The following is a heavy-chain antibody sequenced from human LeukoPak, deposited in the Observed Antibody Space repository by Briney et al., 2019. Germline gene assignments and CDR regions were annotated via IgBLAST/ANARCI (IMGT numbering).Heavy chain of an antibody. Sequence: GGSLRLSCAPSGFTFSSYGMHCVPQAPGKGLEWVAFIRDDGSNKLYADSVKGRCTISRDNSKNTLYLQMNSLRAEDTAVYYCAKTYSISWYFDCWGRGNVVTVSS. J-gene: IGHJ4*02. CDR2: IRDDGSNK. CDR1: GFTFSSYG. V-gene: IGHV3-30*02. CDR3: AKTYSISWYFDC. D-gene: IGHD6-13*01.